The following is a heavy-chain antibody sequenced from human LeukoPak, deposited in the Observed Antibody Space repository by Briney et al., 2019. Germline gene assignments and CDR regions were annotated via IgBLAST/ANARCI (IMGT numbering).Heavy chain of an antibody. V-gene: IGHV4-34*01. J-gene: IGHJ3*02. CDR3: ARGQRYSGNIVVVTAIRGAFDI. CDR1: GGSFSGYY. CDR2: INHSGST. Sequence: PSETLSLTCAVYGGSFSGYYWSWIRQPPGEGLEWIGEINHSGSTNYNPSLKSRVTISVDTSKNQFSLKLSSVTAADTAVYYCARGQRYSGNIVVVTAIRGAFDIWGQGTMVTVSS. D-gene: IGHD2-21*02.